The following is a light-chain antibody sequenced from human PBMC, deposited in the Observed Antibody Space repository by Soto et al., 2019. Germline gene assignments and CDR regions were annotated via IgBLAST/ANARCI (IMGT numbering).Light chain of an antibody. CDR3: QHGHNTPPT. Sequence: DIQMTQSPSSLSASVGDRVTITCRASQYIYSYLNWYQQRPWKAPNLLVYGASRLQSGVPSRFSGSGSGTDFTLTISSLQPEDFATYYCQHGHNTPPTFGQGTRLEIK. J-gene: IGKJ5*01. CDR1: QYIYSY. CDR2: GAS. V-gene: IGKV1-39*01.